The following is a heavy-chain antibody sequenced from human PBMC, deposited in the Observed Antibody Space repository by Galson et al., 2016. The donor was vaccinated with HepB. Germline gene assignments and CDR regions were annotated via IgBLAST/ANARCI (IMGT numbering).Heavy chain of an antibody. J-gene: IGHJ4*02. D-gene: IGHD6-13*01. CDR3: ATVNGPGMGDY. CDR1: GFTFRSYN. V-gene: IGHV3-48*02. CDR2: ISSSSSII. Sequence: SLRLSCAASGFTFRSYNMNSVRQAPGKGLEWVSYISSSSSIIYYVDSVRGRFTISRNNAKNSLYREMNSLRDEDTAVYYWATVNGPGMGDYWGQGTLVTVAS.